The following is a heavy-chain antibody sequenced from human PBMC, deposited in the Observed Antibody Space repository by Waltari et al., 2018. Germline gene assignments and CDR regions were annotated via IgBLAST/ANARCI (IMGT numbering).Heavy chain of an antibody. V-gene: IGHV1-18*01. CDR3: ARFEGDAPGEGEEWDY. J-gene: IGHJ4*02. Sequence: QGQLVQSGAEVTKPGASVKVSCKASGYSFTSYGIGWVRQAPGQGLEWMGWIRGDNGHTNYAQKVQGRVTMTTDTSTSTAYMELRSLRSDDTAVYYCARFEGDAPGEGEEWDYWGQGT. CDR1: GYSFTSYG. D-gene: IGHD3-16*01. CDR2: IRGDNGHT.